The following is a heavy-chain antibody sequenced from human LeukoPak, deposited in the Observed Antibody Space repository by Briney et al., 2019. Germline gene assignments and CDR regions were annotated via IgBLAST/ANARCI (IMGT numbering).Heavy chain of an antibody. CDR3: ARGDYDFWSYWDAFDI. CDR2: IYYSGST. CDR1: GGSFSGYY. V-gene: IGHV4-34*01. D-gene: IGHD3-3*01. Sequence: SETLSLTCAVYGGSFSGYYWSWIRQPPGKGLEWIGSIYYSGSTYYNPSLKSRVTTSVDTSKNQFSLKLSSVTVADTAVYYCARGDYDFWSYWDAFDIWGQGTMVTVSS. J-gene: IGHJ3*02.